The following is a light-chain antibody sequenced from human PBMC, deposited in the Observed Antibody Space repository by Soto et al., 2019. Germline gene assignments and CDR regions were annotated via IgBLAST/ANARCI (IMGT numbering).Light chain of an antibody. J-gene: IGKJ4*01. CDR1: QSISSY. CDR2: AAS. V-gene: IGKV1-39*01. Sequence: DIQMTQSPSSLSASIGDRVTITCRASQSISSYLNWYQQKPGKAPKLLIYAASSLQTGVPSRFSGSGSGTDFTLTISSLQLEDFATYYCQQSYNTPPLTFGGGTKVEIK. CDR3: QQSYNTPPLT.